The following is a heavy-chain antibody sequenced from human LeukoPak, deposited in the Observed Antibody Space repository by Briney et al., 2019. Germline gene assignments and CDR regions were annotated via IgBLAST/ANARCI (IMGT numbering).Heavy chain of an antibody. CDR1: GGSISSYY. Sequence: PSETLSLTCTVSGGSISSYYWSWIRQPAGKGLERIGRIYTSGSTNYNPSLKSRVTMSVDTSKNQFSLKLSSVTAADTAVYYCARDSGYYDFWSGYSFDYWGQGTLVTVSS. V-gene: IGHV4-4*07. D-gene: IGHD3-3*01. CDR2: IYTSGST. CDR3: ARDSGYYDFWSGYSFDY. J-gene: IGHJ4*02.